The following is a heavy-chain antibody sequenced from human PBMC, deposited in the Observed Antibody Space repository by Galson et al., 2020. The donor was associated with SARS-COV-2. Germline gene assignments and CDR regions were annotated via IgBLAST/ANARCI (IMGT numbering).Heavy chain of an antibody. Sequence: GESLKISCAASGFTFSSYGMHWVRQAPGKGLEWVAVIWYDGSNKYYADSVKGRFTISRDNSKNTLYLQMNSLRAEDTAVYYCAKDREIRGIEYSSFMDVWGKGTTVTVSS. J-gene: IGHJ6*03. D-gene: IGHD6-6*01. CDR3: AKDREIRGIEYSSFMDV. CDR2: IWYDGSNK. CDR1: GFTFSSYG. V-gene: IGHV3-33*06.